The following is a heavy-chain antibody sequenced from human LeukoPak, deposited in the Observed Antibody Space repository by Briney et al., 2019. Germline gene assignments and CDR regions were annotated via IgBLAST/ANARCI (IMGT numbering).Heavy chain of an antibody. CDR3: ARREQLWLRRYFDY. CDR2: INHSGST. D-gene: IGHD5-18*01. CDR1: GGSFSGYY. V-gene: IGHV4-34*01. Sequence: SETLSLTCADYGGSFSGYYWSWIRQPPGKGLEWIGEINHSGSTNYNPSLKSRVTISVDTSKNQFSLKLSSVTAADTAVYYCARREQLWLRRYFDYWGQGTLVTVSS. J-gene: IGHJ4*02.